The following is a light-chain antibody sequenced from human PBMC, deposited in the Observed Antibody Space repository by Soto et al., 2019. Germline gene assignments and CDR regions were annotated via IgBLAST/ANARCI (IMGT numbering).Light chain of an antibody. CDR1: SSDVGGYNY. V-gene: IGLV2-14*01. CDR2: DVS. CDR3: SSYTSSSTQV. J-gene: IGLJ1*01. Sequence: QSVLTQPPSVSGSPGQSITISCTGTSSDVGGYNYVSWYQQHPGKAPKLMIYDVSNRPSGVSNRFSGSKSGNTASLTISGLQAEDEADYYCSSYTSSSTQVFGTGTKLTVL.